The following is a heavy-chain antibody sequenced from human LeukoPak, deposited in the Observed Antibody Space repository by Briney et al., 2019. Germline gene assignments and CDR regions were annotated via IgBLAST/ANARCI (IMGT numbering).Heavy chain of an antibody. J-gene: IGHJ4*02. CDR3: ARGRGENCSSTSCYADY. CDR2: IYYSGST. V-gene: IGHV4-39*07. D-gene: IGHD2-2*01. CDR1: GGSISSSNYY. Sequence: PSETLSLTCIVSGGSISSSNYYWDWIRQPPGKGLEWVGSIYYSGSTYYNPSLKSRVTISVDTSKNQFSLKLSSVTAADTAVYYCARGRGENCSSTSCYADYWGQGTLVTVSS.